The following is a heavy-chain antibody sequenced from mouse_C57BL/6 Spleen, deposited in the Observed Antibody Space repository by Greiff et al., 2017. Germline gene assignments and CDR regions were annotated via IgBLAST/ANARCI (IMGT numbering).Heavy chain of an antibody. V-gene: IGHV1-63*01. CDR2: IYPGGGYT. J-gene: IGHJ4*01. D-gene: IGHD1-1*01. Sequence: QVQLQQSGAELVRPGTSVKMSCKASGYTFTNYWIGWAKQRPGHGLEWIGDIYPGGGYTNYNEKFKGKATLTADKSSSTAYMQFSSLTSEDSAIYYGARCYYGSSYDYYAMDYWGQGTSVTVSS. CDR1: GYTFTNYW. CDR3: ARCYYGSSYDYYAMDY.